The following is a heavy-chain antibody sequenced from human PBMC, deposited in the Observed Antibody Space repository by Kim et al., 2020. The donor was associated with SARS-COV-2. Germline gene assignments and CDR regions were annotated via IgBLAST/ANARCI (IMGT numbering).Heavy chain of an antibody. J-gene: IGHJ4*02. D-gene: IGHD6-19*01. CDR2: EK. Sequence: EKNYVDSVKGGFTIYRDNAENSLYRQMNSLRAEDKAVYYCARGISGAGYWGQGTLVTVSS. CDR3: ARGISGAGY. V-gene: IGHV3-7*01.